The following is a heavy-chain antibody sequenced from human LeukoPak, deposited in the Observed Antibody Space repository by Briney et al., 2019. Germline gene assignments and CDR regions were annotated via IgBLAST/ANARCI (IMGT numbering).Heavy chain of an antibody. Sequence: PGGSLRLSCAASGFSFDSYALHWVRQAPGKGLEWMALISDDGRNQYYADSVKGRFTISRDNSKNTLYLQLNCLRTEDTAVYYCARDDGGNSGTFVDYWGQGTLVTVSS. CDR2: ISDDGRNQ. CDR1: GFSFDSYA. D-gene: IGHD1-26*01. CDR3: ARDDGGNSGTFVDY. V-gene: IGHV3-30*04. J-gene: IGHJ4*02.